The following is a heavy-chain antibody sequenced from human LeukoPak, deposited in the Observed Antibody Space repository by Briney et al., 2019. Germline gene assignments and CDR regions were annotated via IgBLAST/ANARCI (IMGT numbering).Heavy chain of an antibody. J-gene: IGHJ3*01. D-gene: IGHD4-17*01. CDR2: ISPTGDST. CDR1: GFTFRDYV. V-gene: IGHV3-23*01. Sequence: GGSLRLSCAASGFTFRDYVISWVRQAPGKGLEWVSSISPTGDSTYYAGSVRGRFTLSRDNSKNTVYFQMNSLGAEDTAIYYCAQDWPSAVTTTPGFWGQGTMVIVSS. CDR3: AQDWPSAVTTTPGF.